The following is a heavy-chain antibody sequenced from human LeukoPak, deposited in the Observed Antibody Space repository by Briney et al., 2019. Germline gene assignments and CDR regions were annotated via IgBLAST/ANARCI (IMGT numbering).Heavy chain of an antibody. D-gene: IGHD2-2*01. CDR2: TYHTGSA. CDR3: ARYCTSTTCILRGFDY. CDR1: GYSFTSGHY. Sequence: KPSETLSLTCSVSGYSFTSGHYWGWIRQPPGKGLEWIANTYHTGSAHYNPSLKSRVTISVDTSKNQFSLKLSSVTAADTAVYYCARYCTSTTCILRGFDYWGQGTLVTVSS. V-gene: IGHV4-38-2*01. J-gene: IGHJ4*02.